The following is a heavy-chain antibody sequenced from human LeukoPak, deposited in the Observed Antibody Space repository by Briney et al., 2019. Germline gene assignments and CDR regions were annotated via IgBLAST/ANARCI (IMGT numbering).Heavy chain of an antibody. Sequence: GGSLRLSCVGSGFSFSTYGMTWVRQAPGKGLEWVSSVSSSGETTYYADSVKGRFTISRDNSKNTLYLQMNSLRAEDTAVYYCAKGLSAARHYYYYYMDVWGKGTTVTISS. V-gene: IGHV3-23*01. CDR2: VSSSGETT. J-gene: IGHJ6*03. CDR3: AKGLSAARHYYYYYMDV. D-gene: IGHD6-6*01. CDR1: GFSFSTYG.